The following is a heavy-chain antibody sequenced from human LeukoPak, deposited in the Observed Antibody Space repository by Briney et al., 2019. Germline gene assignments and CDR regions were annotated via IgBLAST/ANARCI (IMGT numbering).Heavy chain of an antibody. J-gene: IGHJ6*02. Sequence: ASVKVSCKASGYTFTSYDINWVRQATGQELEWMGWMNPNSGNTGYAQKFQGRVTMTRNTSISTAYMELSSLRSEDTAVYYCARLYYYDSSCYSYYYYYGIDVWGQGTTVTVSS. CDR1: GYTFTSYD. CDR3: ARLYYYDSSCYSYYYYYGIDV. D-gene: IGHD3-22*01. CDR2: MNPNSGNT. V-gene: IGHV1-8*01.